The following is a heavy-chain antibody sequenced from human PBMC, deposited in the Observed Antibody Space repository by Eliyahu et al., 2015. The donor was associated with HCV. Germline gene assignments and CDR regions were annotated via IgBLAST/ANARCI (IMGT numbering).Heavy chain of an antibody. V-gene: IGHV4-59*01. J-gene: IGHJ3*02. D-gene: IGHD3-3*01. CDR1: GGSISGYY. CDR2: IFSSGYT. CDR3: ARATAKSSRFLEWLFLPEAFDS. Sequence: QVQLQESGPGLVKPSETLSLTCXVSGGSISGYYWNWIRQTPGRGLEWIGYIFSSGYTNYNPSLTSRVTISLDTSKNLFSLKLNSVTAADTAVYFCARATAKSSRFLEWLFLPEAFDSWGQGTTVIVSS.